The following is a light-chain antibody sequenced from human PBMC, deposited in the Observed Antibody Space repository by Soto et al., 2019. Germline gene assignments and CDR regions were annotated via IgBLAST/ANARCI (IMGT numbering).Light chain of an antibody. CDR1: QDIKNY. Sequence: DIQMTQSPSSLSAFVGDSITITCQASQDIKNYLNRYQHKPGKAPKLLIYDAFKSDTGVPSRFSGSGSGTDFPFTISNLQPEDTATYFCHQYDSLPPTFGGGT. J-gene: IGKJ4*01. CDR3: HQYDSLPPT. V-gene: IGKV1-33*01. CDR2: DAF.